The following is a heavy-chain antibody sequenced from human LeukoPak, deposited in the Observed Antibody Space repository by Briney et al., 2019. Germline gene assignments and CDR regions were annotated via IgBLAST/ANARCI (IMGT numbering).Heavy chain of an antibody. CDR3: ARPPYPSSGTYYFYY. CDR2: INHSGST. V-gene: IGHV4-34*01. Sequence: SETLSLTCAVYGGSFSGYYWSWIRQPPGKGLEWIGEINHSGSTNYNPSLKSRVTISVDTSKNQFSLKLSSVTATDTAVYYCARPPYPSSGTYYFYYWGQGNLVTVFS. CDR1: GGSFSGYY. D-gene: IGHD3-10*01. J-gene: IGHJ4*02.